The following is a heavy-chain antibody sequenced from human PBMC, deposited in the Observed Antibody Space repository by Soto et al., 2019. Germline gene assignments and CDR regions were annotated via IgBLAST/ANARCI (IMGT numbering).Heavy chain of an antibody. CDR3: AQERIDGWYS. V-gene: IGHV3-30*18. Sequence: QVQLVESGGGVVQPGRSLRLSCAASGFTFSSYGMHWVRQAPGKGLAWVAVISYDGSNKYYADSVKGRFAISRDNSKNTLYLQMNSLRAEDTAVYYCAQERIDGWYSWGQGTLVTVSS. CDR1: GFTFSSYG. D-gene: IGHD6-19*01. CDR2: ISYDGSNK. J-gene: IGHJ4*02.